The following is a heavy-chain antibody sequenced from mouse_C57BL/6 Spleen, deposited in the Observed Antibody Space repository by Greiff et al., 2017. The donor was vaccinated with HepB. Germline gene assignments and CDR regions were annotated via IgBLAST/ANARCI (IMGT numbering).Heavy chain of an antibody. CDR2: IYPGSGST. J-gene: IGHJ1*03. D-gene: IGHD2-5*01. CDR3: ARHYSNFWYFDV. V-gene: IGHV1-55*01. CDR1: GYTFTSYW. Sequence: QVQLKQPGAELVKPGASVKMSCKASGYTFTSYWITWVKQRPGQGLEWIGDIYPGSGSTNYNEKFKSKATLTVDTSSSTAYMQLSSLTSEDSAVYYCARHYSNFWYFDVWGTGTTVTVSS.